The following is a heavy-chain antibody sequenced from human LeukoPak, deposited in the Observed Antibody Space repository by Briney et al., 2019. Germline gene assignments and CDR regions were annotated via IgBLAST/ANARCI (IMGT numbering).Heavy chain of an antibody. D-gene: IGHD6-25*01. CDR3: ARGNLAAAADY. J-gene: IGHJ4*02. V-gene: IGHV3-74*01. CDR2: IRGDGSMT. Sequence: GGSLRLSCAASGFTFSSTWMHWVRQAPGKGLVWVSRIRGDGSMTNYADSVKGRFTISRDNAKNTLYLQMNSLRLEDTAVYYCARGNLAAAADYWGQGTVVTVSS. CDR1: GFTFSSTW.